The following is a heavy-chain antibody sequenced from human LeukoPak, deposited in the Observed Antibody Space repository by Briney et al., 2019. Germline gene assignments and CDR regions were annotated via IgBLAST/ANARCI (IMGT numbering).Heavy chain of an antibody. CDR3: AKDPETDSSRLFDS. J-gene: IGHJ4*02. D-gene: IGHD6-13*01. V-gene: IGHV3-23*01. Sequence: PGGSLRLSCAASGFTFSNYAMSWVRQAPGKGLEWVSSLSDNGGSPYYADSVKGRFTISRDNSKNTLHLHLNSLRGEGTAVYYCAKDPETDSSRLFDSWGQGTLVTVSS. CDR2: LSDNGGSP. CDR1: GFTFSNYA.